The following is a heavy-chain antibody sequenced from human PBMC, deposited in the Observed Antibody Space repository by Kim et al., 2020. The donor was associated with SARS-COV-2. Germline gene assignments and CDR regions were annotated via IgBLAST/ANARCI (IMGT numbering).Heavy chain of an antibody. J-gene: IGHJ3*02. D-gene: IGHD3-10*01. V-gene: IGHV4-59*01. Sequence: SETLSLTCTVSGGSITSYYWSWIRQPPGKGLEWIGYFYYSGSTNYNPSLKSRVTISVDTSKNQFSLKLSSVTAADTAVYYCARTPLFRAFDIWGQGTMVTVSS. CDR1: GGSITSYY. CDR2: FYYSGST. CDR3: ARTPLFRAFDI.